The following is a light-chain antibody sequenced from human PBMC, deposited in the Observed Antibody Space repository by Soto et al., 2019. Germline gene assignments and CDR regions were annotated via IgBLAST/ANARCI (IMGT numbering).Light chain of an antibody. CDR2: GAS. V-gene: IGKV3-20*01. Sequence: EIVLTQSPVTLSLSPGERATLSCRASQSVSDLAWYRQKPGQAPRLLIYGASNRATGTPDRFSGSGSGTDFTLTITRLEPEDFAVFYCQHYGNTVTFGGGTKVDIK. J-gene: IGKJ4*01. CDR1: QSVSD. CDR3: QHYGNTVT.